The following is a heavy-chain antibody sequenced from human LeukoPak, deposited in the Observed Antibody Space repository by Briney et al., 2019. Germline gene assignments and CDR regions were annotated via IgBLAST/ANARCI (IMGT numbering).Heavy chain of an antibody. D-gene: IGHD6-13*01. CDR2: IYYSGST. V-gene: IGHV4-59*01. CDR1: GGSISSYY. Sequence: SETLSLTCTVSGGSISSYYWSWIRQPPGKGLEWIGYIYYSGSTNYNSSLKSRVTISVDTSKNQFSLKLSSVTAADTAVYYCARLRGSSSWYYYYGMDVWGQGTTVTVSS. J-gene: IGHJ6*02. CDR3: ARLRGSSSWYYYYGMDV.